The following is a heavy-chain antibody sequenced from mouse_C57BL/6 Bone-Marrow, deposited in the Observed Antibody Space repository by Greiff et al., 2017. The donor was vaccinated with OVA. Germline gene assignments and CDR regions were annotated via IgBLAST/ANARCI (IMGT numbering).Heavy chain of an antibody. Sequence: QVQLQQSGTELVKPGASVKLSCTASGFTFTSYWMHWVKQRPEQGLEWIGNINPSNGGTNYTEKFKSKATMTADKSSSTAYMQLSSLTSEDSAVYYCARRRGYYWYFYVWGTGTTVTVSS. CDR1: GFTFTSYW. CDR2: INPSNGGT. J-gene: IGHJ1*03. D-gene: IGHD2-2*01. CDR3: ARRRGYYWYFYV. V-gene: IGHV1-53*01.